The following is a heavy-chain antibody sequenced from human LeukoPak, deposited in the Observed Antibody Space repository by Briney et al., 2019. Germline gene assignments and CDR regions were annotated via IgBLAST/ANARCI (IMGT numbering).Heavy chain of an antibody. V-gene: IGHV4-30-4*08. CDR1: GGSIRSGDYY. D-gene: IGHD6-13*01. J-gene: IGHJ4*02. CDR3: ARESIAAAGTWVLDY. Sequence: SETLSLTCTVSGGSIRSGDYYWSWIRQPPGKGLEWIGYIYYSGSTYYNPSLKSRVTISVDTSKNQFSLKLSSVTAADTAVYYCARESIAAAGTWVLDYWGQGTLVTVSS. CDR2: IYYSGST.